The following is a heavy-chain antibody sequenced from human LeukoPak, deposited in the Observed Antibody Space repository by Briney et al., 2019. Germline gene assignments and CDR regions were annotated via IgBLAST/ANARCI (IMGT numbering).Heavy chain of an antibody. Sequence: ASVKVSCKASGYTFTGYHMHWVRQAPGQGLEWMGWINPDSGGTDYAQKFQGRVTLTRDTSISTAYLALSRLRSDDTAMYYCARTFYYGSGRARYMDVWGKGTTVTVSS. CDR2: INPDSGGT. CDR3: ARTFYYGSGRARYMDV. D-gene: IGHD3-10*01. V-gene: IGHV1-2*02. J-gene: IGHJ6*03. CDR1: GYTFTGYH.